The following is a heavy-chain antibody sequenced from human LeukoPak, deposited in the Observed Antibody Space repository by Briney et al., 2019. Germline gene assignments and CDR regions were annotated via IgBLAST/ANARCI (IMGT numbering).Heavy chain of an antibody. CDR2: ITISGHTK. Sequence: PGGSLRLSCAASGFDLNTYEMNWVRQAPGKGLEWIADITISGHTKNYADSVKGRFTISRDNAGASLYLQMNSLRVEDTGVYYCARGDPHADPWGQGTPVTVSS. CDR3: ARGDPHADP. CDR1: GFDLNTYE. J-gene: IGHJ5*02. V-gene: IGHV3-48*03.